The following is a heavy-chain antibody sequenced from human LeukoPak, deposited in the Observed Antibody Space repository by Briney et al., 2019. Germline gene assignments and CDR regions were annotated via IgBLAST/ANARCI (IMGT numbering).Heavy chain of an antibody. CDR2: ISSSSSYI. CDR3: ARDATVRGVFPPLYYYYGMDV. V-gene: IGHV3-21*01. Sequence: GGSLRLSCAASGFTFSSYSMNWVRQAPGKGLEWVSSISSSSSYIYYADSVKGRFTISRDNAKNSLYLQMNSLRAEDTAVYYCARDATVRGVFPPLYYYYGMDVWGQGTTVTVSS. J-gene: IGHJ6*02. CDR1: GFTFSSYS. D-gene: IGHD3-10*01.